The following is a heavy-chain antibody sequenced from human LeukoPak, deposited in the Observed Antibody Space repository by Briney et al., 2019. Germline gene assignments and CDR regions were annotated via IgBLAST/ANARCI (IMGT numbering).Heavy chain of an antibody. V-gene: IGHV1-18*01. Sequence: ASVTVSCKSSGYTFTNCGISWVRQGHGQGLELKGWINAYNGNTTYAQKFQGTTTMTTETSTSTAYMELRSLRSDDTAVYYCAKLVIDSGKPEDFWGQGTLVTVSS. D-gene: IGHD1-26*01. J-gene: IGHJ4*02. CDR1: GYTFTNCG. CDR2: INAYNGNT. CDR3: AKLVIDSGKPEDF.